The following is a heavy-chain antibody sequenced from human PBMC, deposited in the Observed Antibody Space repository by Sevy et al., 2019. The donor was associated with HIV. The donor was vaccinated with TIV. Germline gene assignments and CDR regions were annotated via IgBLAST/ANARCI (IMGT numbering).Heavy chain of an antibody. J-gene: IGHJ4*02. Sequence: ASVKVSCKASGYTFTSYGISWVRQAPGQGLEWMGWISAYNSKTNYAQKLQDRVTMTTDTSTSTAYMNLRSLRSDDTAVYYCGGAPFAITCGGVIAPFDYWGQGTLVTVSS. CDR2: ISAYNSKT. V-gene: IGHV1-18*01. CDR1: GYTFTSYG. D-gene: IGHD3-16*02. CDR3: GGAPFAITCGGVIAPFDY.